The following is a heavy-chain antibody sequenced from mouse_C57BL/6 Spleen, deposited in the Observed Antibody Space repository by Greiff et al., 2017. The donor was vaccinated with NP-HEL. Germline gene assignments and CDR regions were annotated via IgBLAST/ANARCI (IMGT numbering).Heavy chain of an antibody. D-gene: IGHD2-3*01. J-gene: IGHJ4*01. CDR2: IYPGDGDT. V-gene: IGHV1-82*01. CDR1: GYAFSSSW. Sequence: VQLQESGPELVKPGASVKISCKASGYAFSSSWMNWVKQRPGKGLEWIGRIYPGDGDTNYNGKFKGKATLTADKSSSTAYMQLSSLTSEDSAVYFCARCYDGYYDYAMDYWGQGTSVTVSS. CDR3: ARCYDGYYDYAMDY.